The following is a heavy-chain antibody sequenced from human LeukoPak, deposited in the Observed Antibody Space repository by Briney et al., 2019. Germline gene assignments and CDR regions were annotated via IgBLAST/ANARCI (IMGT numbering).Heavy chain of an antibody. V-gene: IGHV4-61*02. CDR3: ARDWGVDYDGNSNYYFHY. CDR1: GGSISSGSYY. D-gene: IGHD4-23*01. Sequence: SSGTLSLTCTVAGGSISSGSYYWSWIRQPAGKGLEWIGRIYTSGSTNYNPSLKSRVTISVDTSKNQFSLKLSSVTAANTAVYYCARDWGVDYDGNSNYYFHYWAQGTLVTVSS. J-gene: IGHJ4*02. CDR2: IYTSGST.